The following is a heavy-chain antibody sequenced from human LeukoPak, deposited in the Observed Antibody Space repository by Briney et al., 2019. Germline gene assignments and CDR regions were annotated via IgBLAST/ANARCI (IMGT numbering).Heavy chain of an antibody. D-gene: IGHD2-2*01. CDR3: ANPLPGEVPAASRDY. CDR2: IIPIFGTA. Sequence: SVKVSCKASGYTFTSYYMHWVRQAPGQGLEWMGGIIPIFGTANYAQKFQGRVTITTDESTSTAYMELSSLRSEDTAVYYCANPLPGEVPAASRDYWGQGTLVTVSS. CDR1: GYTFTSYY. V-gene: IGHV1-69*05. J-gene: IGHJ4*02.